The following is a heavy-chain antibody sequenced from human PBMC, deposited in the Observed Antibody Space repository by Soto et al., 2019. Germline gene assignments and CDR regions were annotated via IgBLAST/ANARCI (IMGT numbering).Heavy chain of an antibody. CDR2: IFPGDSDT. D-gene: IGHD6-13*01. J-gene: IGHJ3*02. V-gene: IGHV5-51*01. CDR3: AAGYTTGLDAFDI. Sequence: XESLNISCKGSGYNFANYWIGWVRQMPGKGLEWMGMIFPGDSDTKNSPSLEGQITMSVDKSDSSAYLQWRSLKASDTAMYYCAAGYTTGLDAFDIWGQGTMVTVSS. CDR1: GYNFANYW.